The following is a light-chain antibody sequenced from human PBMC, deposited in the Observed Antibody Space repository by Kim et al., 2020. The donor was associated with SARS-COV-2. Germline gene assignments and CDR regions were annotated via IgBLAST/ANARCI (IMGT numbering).Light chain of an antibody. J-gene: IGKJ1*01. CDR3: LQDYNYPPT. CDR1: QGIRND. Sequence: AIQMTQSPSSLSGSVGDRVTITCRASQGIRNDLGWYQQKPGKAPKLLIYAASSLQSGVPSKFSGSGSGTDFTLTISSLQPEDFATYYCLQDYNYPPTFGQGTKVDIK. V-gene: IGKV1-6*01. CDR2: AAS.